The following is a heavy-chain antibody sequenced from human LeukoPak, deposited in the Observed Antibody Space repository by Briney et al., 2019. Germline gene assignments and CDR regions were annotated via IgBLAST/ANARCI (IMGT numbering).Heavy chain of an antibody. Sequence: ETLSLTCIVSGGSISSSIYYWAWVRQPPGKGLEWIGTVFYNGATQCSPSLRSRVTISLDRSKNQFSLKMSSVTAADTAVYYCARGYDSSGQTGRYYFDHWGQGTLVTVSS. V-gene: IGHV4-39*07. CDR3: ARGYDSSGQTGRYYFDH. J-gene: IGHJ4*02. CDR2: VFYNGAT. D-gene: IGHD3-22*01. CDR1: GGSISSSIYY.